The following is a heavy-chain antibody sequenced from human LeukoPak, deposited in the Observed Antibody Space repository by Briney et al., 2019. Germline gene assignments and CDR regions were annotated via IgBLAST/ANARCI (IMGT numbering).Heavy chain of an antibody. CDR3: AGVAAATGDYEPLYYYGMDV. J-gene: IGHJ6*02. D-gene: IGHD4-17*01. V-gene: IGHV1-18*04. Sequence: ASVKVSCKASGYTFINYYLHWVRQAPGQALEWMGWISAYNGNTNYAQKFQGRVTMTTDTSTSTAYMELRSLRSDDTAVYYCAGVAAATGDYEPLYYYGMDVWGQGTTVTVSS. CDR2: ISAYNGNT. CDR1: GYTFINYY.